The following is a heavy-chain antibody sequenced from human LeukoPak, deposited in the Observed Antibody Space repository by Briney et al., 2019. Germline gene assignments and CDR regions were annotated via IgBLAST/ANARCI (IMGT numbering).Heavy chain of an antibody. D-gene: IGHD5-24*01. CDR1: GFTFSSYA. CDR2: ISYDGSNK. Sequence: PGGSLRLSCAASGFTFSSYAMHWVRQAPGKGLEWVAVISYDGSNKYYADSVKGRFTISRDNSKNTLYLQMNSLRAEDTAVYYCAKEVEMATPDYWGQGTLVTVSS. V-gene: IGHV3-30-3*01. CDR3: AKEVEMATPDY. J-gene: IGHJ4*02.